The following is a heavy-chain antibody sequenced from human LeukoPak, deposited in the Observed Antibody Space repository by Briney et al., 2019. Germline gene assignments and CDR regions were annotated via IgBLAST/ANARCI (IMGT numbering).Heavy chain of an antibody. CDR1: GFTFSSYS. J-gene: IGHJ4*02. Sequence: GGSLRLSCAASGFTFSSYSMYWVRQAPGKGLEWVANIKQDGSEKYYVDSVKGRFTISRDNAKDSLYLQMNSLRAEDTAVYYCARGLIDDYGDYGDYFDYWGQGTLVTVSS. D-gene: IGHD4-17*01. CDR3: ARGLIDDYGDYGDYFDY. V-gene: IGHV3-7*01. CDR2: IKQDGSEK.